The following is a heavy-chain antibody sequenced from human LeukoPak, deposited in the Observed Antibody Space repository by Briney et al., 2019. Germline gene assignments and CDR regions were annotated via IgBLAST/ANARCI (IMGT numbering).Heavy chain of an antibody. D-gene: IGHD3-22*01. V-gene: IGHV1-46*01. CDR1: GYTFTSYY. Sequence: ASVKVSCKASGYTFTSYYMHWVRQAPGQGLEWMGIINPSGGSTSYAQKFQGRVTMTRDTSTSTVYMELSSLRSEDTAVYYCARDLKLSRYYDSSGYSHDAFDIWGQGTTVTVSS. CDR2: INPSGGST. CDR3: ARDLKLSRYYDSSGYSHDAFDI. J-gene: IGHJ3*02.